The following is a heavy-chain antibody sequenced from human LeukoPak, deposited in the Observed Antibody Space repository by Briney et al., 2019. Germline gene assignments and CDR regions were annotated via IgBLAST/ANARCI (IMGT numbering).Heavy chain of an antibody. CDR3: AREEYYYDSSGHIPDY. D-gene: IGHD3-22*01. CDR1: GYSISSGYY. CDR2: IYHSGST. J-gene: IGHJ4*02. Sequence: SETLSLTCTVSGYSISSGYYWGWIRPPPGKGLEWIGIIYHSGSTYYNPSLKSRVTISVDTSKNQFSLKLSSVTAADTAVYYCAREEYYYDSSGHIPDYWGQGTLVTVSS. V-gene: IGHV4-38-2*02.